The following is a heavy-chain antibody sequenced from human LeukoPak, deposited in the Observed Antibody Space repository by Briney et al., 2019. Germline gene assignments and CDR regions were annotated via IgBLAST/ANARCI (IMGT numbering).Heavy chain of an antibody. CDR2: ISYDGSNK. CDR1: GFTFSSYG. Sequence: PGGSLRLSCAASGFTFSSYGMHWVRQAPGKGLEWVAVISYDGSNKYYADSVKGRFTISRDNSKNTLYLQMNSLRAEDTAVYYCAKQVGYDSSGYYPDYWGQGTLVTVSS. D-gene: IGHD3-22*01. CDR3: AKQVGYDSSGYYPDY. V-gene: IGHV3-30*18. J-gene: IGHJ4*02.